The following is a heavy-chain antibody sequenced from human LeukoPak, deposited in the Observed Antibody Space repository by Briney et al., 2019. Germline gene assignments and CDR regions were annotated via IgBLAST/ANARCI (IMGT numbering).Heavy chain of an antibody. Sequence: PGGSLRLSCAASGFTFSSYSMNWVRQAPGKGLEWVSYISSSSSTIYYADSVKGRFTISRDNAKNSLYLQMNSLRAEDTAMYYCATPHFWSDPWGFDYWGQGALVTVSS. D-gene: IGHD3-3*02. J-gene: IGHJ4*02. CDR2: ISSSSSTI. CDR3: ATPHFWSDPWGFDY. CDR1: GFTFSSYS. V-gene: IGHV3-48*01.